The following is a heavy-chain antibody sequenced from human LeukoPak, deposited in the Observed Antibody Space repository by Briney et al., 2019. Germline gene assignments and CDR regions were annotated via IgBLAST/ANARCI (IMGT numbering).Heavy chain of an antibody. CDR3: ARDRGSSWYVHYYYGMDV. CDR2: ISSSSSYI. V-gene: IGHV3-21*01. D-gene: IGHD6-13*01. CDR1: GFTFSSYT. J-gene: IGHJ6*02. Sequence: GGSLRLSCAASGFTFSSYTMNWVRQAPGKGLEWVSSISSSSSYIYYADSVKGRFTISRDNAKNSLYLQMNSLRAEDTAVYYCARDRGSSWYVHYYYGMDVWGQGTTVTVSS.